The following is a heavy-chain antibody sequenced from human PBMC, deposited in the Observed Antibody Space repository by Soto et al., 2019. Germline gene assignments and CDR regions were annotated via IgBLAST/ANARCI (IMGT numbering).Heavy chain of an antibody. V-gene: IGHV3-43*01. J-gene: IGHJ3*02. Sequence: EVQLVESGGVVVQPGGSLRLSCAASGFTFDDYTMHWVRQAPGKGLEWVSDISWDGGSTYYADSVKSRFTISRDNSKNSLYLQMNSLSTEDTALYYCAKEREESSFHFDIWGQGTMVTVSS. CDR2: ISWDGGST. D-gene: IGHD6-6*01. CDR1: GFTFDDYT. CDR3: AKEREESSFHFDI.